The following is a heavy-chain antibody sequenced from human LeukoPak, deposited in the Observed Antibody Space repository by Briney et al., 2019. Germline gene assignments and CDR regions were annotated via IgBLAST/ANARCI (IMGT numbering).Heavy chain of an antibody. Sequence: GASVKVPCKASGYTFTSYYMHWVRQAPGQGLEWMGIINPSGGSTSYAQKFQGRVTMTRDTSTSTVYMELSSLRSDDTAVYYCARELGSGYYFDYWGQGTLVTVSS. D-gene: IGHD7-27*01. CDR2: INPSGGST. CDR1: GYTFTSYY. V-gene: IGHV1-46*01. J-gene: IGHJ4*02. CDR3: ARELGSGYYFDY.